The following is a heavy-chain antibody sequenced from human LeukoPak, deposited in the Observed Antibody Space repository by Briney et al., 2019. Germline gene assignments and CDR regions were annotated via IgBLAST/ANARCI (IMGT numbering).Heavy chain of an antibody. CDR3: AREDYDILTGYGAFDI. D-gene: IGHD3-9*01. Sequence: PGGSLRLSCAASGFTVSSNYMSWVRQAPGKGLEWVSVIYSGGSTYYADPVKGRFTISRDNSKNTLYLQMNSLRAEDTAVYYCAREDYDILTGYGAFDIWGQGTMVTVSS. V-gene: IGHV3-66*01. CDR1: GFTVSSNY. CDR2: IYSGGST. J-gene: IGHJ3*02.